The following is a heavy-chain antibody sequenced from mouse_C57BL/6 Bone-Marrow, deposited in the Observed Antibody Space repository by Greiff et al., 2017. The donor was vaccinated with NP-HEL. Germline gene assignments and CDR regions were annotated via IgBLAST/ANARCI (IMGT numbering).Heavy chain of an antibody. V-gene: IGHV1-69*01. J-gene: IGHJ3*01. CDR2: LDPSDSYT. D-gene: IGHD2-4*01. CDR1: GYTFTSYW. CDR3: ARDGGLRRVCAY. Sequence: QVQLQQPGAELVMPGASVKLSCKASGYTFTSYWMHWVKQRPGHGLEWIGELDPSDSYTNYNQKFKGKSTLTVDKSSSTAHMPLSSLTSEDAAVYYCARDGGLRRVCAYWGQGTVVTVSA.